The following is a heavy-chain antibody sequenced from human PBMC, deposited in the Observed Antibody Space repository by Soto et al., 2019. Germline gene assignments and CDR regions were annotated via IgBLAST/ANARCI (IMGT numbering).Heavy chain of an antibody. Sequence: QLQLQESGPGLVKPSETLSLTCTVSGGSISSSSYYWGWIRQPPGKGLEWIGSIYYSGSTYYNPSLKSRVTISVDTSKNQFSLKLSSVTAADTAVYYCARTGQQLDSYFDYWGQGTLVTVSS. D-gene: IGHD6-13*01. CDR2: IYYSGST. CDR1: GGSISSSSYY. CDR3: ARTGQQLDSYFDY. J-gene: IGHJ4*02. V-gene: IGHV4-39*01.